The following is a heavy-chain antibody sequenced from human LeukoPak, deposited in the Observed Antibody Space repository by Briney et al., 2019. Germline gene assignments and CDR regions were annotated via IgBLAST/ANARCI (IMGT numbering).Heavy chain of an antibody. CDR1: GGSISSYY. CDR2: IYYSGST. CDR3: ARGGGSSMSFRFDP. V-gene: IGHV4-59*01. D-gene: IGHD2-15*01. Sequence: SETLPLTCTVSGGSISSYYWSWIRQPPGKGLEWIGYIYYSGSTNYNPSLKSRVTISVDTSKNQFSLKLSSVTAADTAVYYCARGGGSSMSFRFDPWGQGTLVTVSS. J-gene: IGHJ5*02.